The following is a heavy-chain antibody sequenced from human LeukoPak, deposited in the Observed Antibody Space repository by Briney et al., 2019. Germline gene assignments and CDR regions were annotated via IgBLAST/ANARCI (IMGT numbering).Heavy chain of an antibody. CDR3: ARGRRLTGTADAFDI. D-gene: IGHD1-20*01. CDR1: GGSISTYY. J-gene: IGHJ3*02. V-gene: IGHV4-59*08. Sequence: SETLSLTCTVSGGSISTYYWSWIRQPPGRGLEWIGYIYYSGSTNYNPSLKSRVTISVDTSKNHFSLKLSSVTAADTAVYYCARGRRLTGTADAFDIWGQGTMVTVSS. CDR2: IYYSGST.